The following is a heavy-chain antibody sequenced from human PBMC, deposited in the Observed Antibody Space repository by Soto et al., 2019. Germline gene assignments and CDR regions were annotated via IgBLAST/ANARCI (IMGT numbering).Heavy chain of an antibody. CDR2: INAGNGNT. CDR3: AATEVVDEGGPFDY. Sequence: QVQLVQSGAEVKKPGASVKVSCKAYGYTFTSYAMHWVRQAPGQRLEWMGWINAGNGNTKYSQKFQGRVTITRDTSASTAYMELSSLRSEDTAVYYCAATEVVDEGGPFDYWGQGTLVTVSS. CDR1: GYTFTSYA. V-gene: IGHV1-3*01. D-gene: IGHD5-12*01. J-gene: IGHJ4*02.